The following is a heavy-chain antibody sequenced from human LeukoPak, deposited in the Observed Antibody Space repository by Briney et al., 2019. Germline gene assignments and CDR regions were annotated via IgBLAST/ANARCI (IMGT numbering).Heavy chain of an antibody. D-gene: IGHD4-17*01. CDR3: AKGFDYGDYAATNFDY. V-gene: IGHV3-23*01. Sequence: GWSLRLSCAASGFTFSSYAMSWVRQAAGKGLEWVSAISGSGGSTYYADSVKGRFTISRDNSKNTLYLQMNSLRAEDTAVYYCAKGFDYGDYAATNFDYWGQGTLVTVSS. J-gene: IGHJ4*02. CDR1: GFTFSSYA. CDR2: ISGSGGST.